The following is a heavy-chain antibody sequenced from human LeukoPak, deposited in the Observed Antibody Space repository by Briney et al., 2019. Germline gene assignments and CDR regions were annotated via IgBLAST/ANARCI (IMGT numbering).Heavy chain of an antibody. CDR2: ISTSGSTI. J-gene: IGHJ4*02. Sequence: GGSLRLSCAASGFTFSSYEMNWVREAPGMGLDWVSYISTSGSTIYYADSVKGRFTISRDNAKNSLYLQMNSLRAEDTAVYYCATSRGYNYGYRALELPPSPIDWGQGTLVTVSS. CDR1: GFTFSSYE. CDR3: ATSRGYNYGYRALELPPSPID. V-gene: IGHV3-48*03. D-gene: IGHD5-18*01.